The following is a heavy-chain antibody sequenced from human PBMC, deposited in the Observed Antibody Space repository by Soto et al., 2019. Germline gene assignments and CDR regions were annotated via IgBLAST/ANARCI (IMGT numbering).Heavy chain of an antibody. Sequence: QVQLQQSGPGLVKPSQTLSLKCTVSGASIGSGDYYWGRVRQPPGKGLEWIGYIYNSGSTYYKPSRQSRVNISTDTSKNQLSLKLSSVTAADTAVYYCARGYYDSYQAYFYYWGQGALVTVSS. D-gene: IGHD3-22*01. CDR1: GASIGSGDYY. CDR2: IYNSGST. J-gene: IGHJ4*02. CDR3: ARGYYDSYQAYFYY. V-gene: IGHV4-30-4*01.